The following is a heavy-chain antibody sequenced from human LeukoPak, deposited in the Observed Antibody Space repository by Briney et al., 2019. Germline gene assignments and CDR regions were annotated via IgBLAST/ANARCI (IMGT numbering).Heavy chain of an antibody. J-gene: IGHJ4*02. CDR2: IRWNSGSI. D-gene: IGHD6-19*01. Sequence: GGSLRLSCAASGFTFDDYAMHWVRQAPGKGLEWVSGIRWNSGSIGYADSVKGRFTISRDNAKNSLYLQMNSLRAEDTALYYCAKLFGAVAAKGDYFDYWGQGTLVTVSS. V-gene: IGHV3-9*01. CDR3: AKLFGAVAAKGDYFDY. CDR1: GFTFDDYA.